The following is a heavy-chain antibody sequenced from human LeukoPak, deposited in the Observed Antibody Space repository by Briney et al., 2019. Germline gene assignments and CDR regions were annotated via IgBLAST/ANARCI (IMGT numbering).Heavy chain of an antibody. CDR1: GGSISSDNYY. J-gene: IGHJ3*02. V-gene: IGHV4-61*01. Sequence: PSQTLSLTCAVSGGSISSDNYYWSWIRQPPGKGLEWIGYIYYSGSTNYNPSLKSRVAISVDTSKNQFSLKLTSVTAADTAVYYCATERPSVRGVIHDAFDIWGQGTMVTVSS. CDR2: IYYSGST. D-gene: IGHD3-10*01. CDR3: ATERPSVRGVIHDAFDI.